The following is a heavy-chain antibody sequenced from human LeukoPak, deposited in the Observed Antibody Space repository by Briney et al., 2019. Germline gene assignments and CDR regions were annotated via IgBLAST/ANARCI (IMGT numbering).Heavy chain of an antibody. J-gene: IGHJ4*02. D-gene: IGHD1-1*01. Sequence: ASVTVSCTASGYTFTGYYMHWVRQAPGPGLEGMGWINPYSGGTNYAQKFQGRVTMTRDTSISTAYMELSRLRSDATAVYYCARGGTAPPYYFDCWGQGTLVTVSS. CDR3: ARGGTAPPYYFDC. V-gene: IGHV1-2*02. CDR1: GYTFTGYY. CDR2: INPYSGGT.